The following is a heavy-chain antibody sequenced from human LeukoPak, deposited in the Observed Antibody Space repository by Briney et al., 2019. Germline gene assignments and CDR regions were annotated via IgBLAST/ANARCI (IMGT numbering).Heavy chain of an antibody. CDR2: MEYDGSIK. CDR3: ARDSIRQQLYYFDY. J-gene: IGHJ4*02. V-gene: IGHV3-30*04. D-gene: IGHD6-13*01. CDR1: GFTFSSYA. Sequence: GGSLRLSCAASGFTFSSYAMHWVRQAPGKGLEWVAFMEYDGSIKYYADSVKGRFTISRDNSKNTLYLQMDSLRADDTAVYFCARDSIRQQLYYFDYWGRGTLVTVSS.